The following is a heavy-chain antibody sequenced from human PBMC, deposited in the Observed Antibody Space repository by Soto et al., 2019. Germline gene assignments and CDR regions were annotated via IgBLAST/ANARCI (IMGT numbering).Heavy chain of an antibody. D-gene: IGHD3-3*01. J-gene: IGHJ6*02. CDR1: GGSISSGGYS. CDR3: ARGATVYDFWSGYYLLGGIDV. Sequence: QLQLQESGSGLVKPSQTLSLTCAVSGGSISSGGYSWSWIRQPPGKGLEWIGYIYHSGSTYYNPSLKSRVTISVDRSKNQFSLKLSSVTAADTAVYYCARGATVYDFWSGYYLLGGIDVWGQGTTVTVSS. CDR2: IYHSGST. V-gene: IGHV4-30-2*01.